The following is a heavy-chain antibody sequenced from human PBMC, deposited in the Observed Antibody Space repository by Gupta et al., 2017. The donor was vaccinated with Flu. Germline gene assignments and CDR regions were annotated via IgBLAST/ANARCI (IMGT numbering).Heavy chain of an antibody. J-gene: IGHJ3*02. D-gene: IGHD3-16*01. Sequence: KGRFTISRDDSKNTVWLQMNSLRTEDTAVYYCTTEASWGMPFDIWGQGTPVTVST. CDR3: TTEASWGMPFDI. V-gene: IGHV3-15*01.